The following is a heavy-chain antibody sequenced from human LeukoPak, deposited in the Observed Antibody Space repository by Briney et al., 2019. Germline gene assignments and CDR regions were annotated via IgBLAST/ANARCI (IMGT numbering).Heavy chain of an antibody. V-gene: IGHV1-18*01. J-gene: IGHJ4*02. CDR2: ISPYSGNT. D-gene: IGHD1-26*01. Sequence: ASVKVSCKASGYTFINYGISWVRQAPGQGLEWMGWISPYSGNTKYLQKLQGRVTMTTDTSTSTAYMEVSSLRSDDTAVYYCAREESIGSYQFLHDYWGQGTLVTVSS. CDR1: GYTFINYG. CDR3: AREESIGSYQFLHDY.